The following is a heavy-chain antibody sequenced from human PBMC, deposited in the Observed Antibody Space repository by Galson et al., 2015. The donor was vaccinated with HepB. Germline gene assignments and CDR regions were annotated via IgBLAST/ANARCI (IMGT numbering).Heavy chain of an antibody. D-gene: IGHD5-18*01. Sequence: SVKVSCKASGYTFTGYYMHWVRQAPGQGLEWMGWINPNSGGTNYAQKFQGRVTMTRDTSISTAYMELSRLRSDDTAVYYCARDDHRIQLWITGIRGAFDIWGQGTMVTVSS. CDR1: GYTFTGYY. CDR2: INPNSGGT. J-gene: IGHJ3*02. CDR3: ARDDHRIQLWITGIRGAFDI. V-gene: IGHV1-2*02.